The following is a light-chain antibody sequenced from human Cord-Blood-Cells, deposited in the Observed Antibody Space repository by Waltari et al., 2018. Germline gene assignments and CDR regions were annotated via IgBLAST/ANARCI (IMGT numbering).Light chain of an antibody. J-gene: IGLJ2*01. CDR1: SGINVGTYR. CDR2: YKSDSDK. Sequence: QAVLTQPSSLSASPGASASLTCTLRSGINVGTYRIYWYQQKPGSPPQYLLRYKSDSDKQQGSGVPSRCSGSKDASANAGILLSSGLQSEDEADYYCMIWHSSAVVFGGGTKLTVL. CDR3: MIWHSSAVV. V-gene: IGLV5-45*02.